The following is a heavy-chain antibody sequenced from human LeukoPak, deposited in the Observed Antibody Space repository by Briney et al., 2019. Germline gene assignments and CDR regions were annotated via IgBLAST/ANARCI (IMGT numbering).Heavy chain of an antibody. J-gene: IGHJ4*02. V-gene: IGHV4-34*01. CDR3: ARAALRTPLTYFDY. CDR2: INHSGST. D-gene: IGHD5-12*01. CDR1: GGSFSGYY. Sequence: SETLSLTCAVYGGSFSGYYWSWIRQPPGKGLEWIGEINHSGSTYYNPSLKSRVTISVDTSKNHFSLKLYSVTAADTAVYYCARAALRTPLTYFDYWGQGTLVTVSS.